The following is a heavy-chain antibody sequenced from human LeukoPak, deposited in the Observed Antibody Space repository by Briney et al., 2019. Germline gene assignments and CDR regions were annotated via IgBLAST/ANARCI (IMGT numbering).Heavy chain of an antibody. D-gene: IGHD2-2*02. V-gene: IGHV1-2*02. CDR2: INPNSGGT. Sequence: ASVKVSCKASGYTFTGYYMHWVRQAPGQGLEWMGWINPNSGGTNYAQKFQGRVTMTRDTSISKAYMELSRLRSDDTAVYYCARDRGYCSSTSCYTGIDYWGQGTLVTVSS. J-gene: IGHJ4*02. CDR1: GYTFTGYY. CDR3: ARDRGYCSSTSCYTGIDY.